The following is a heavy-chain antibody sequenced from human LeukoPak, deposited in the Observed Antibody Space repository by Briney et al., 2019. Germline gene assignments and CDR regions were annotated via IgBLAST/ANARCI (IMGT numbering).Heavy chain of an antibody. V-gene: IGHV4-59*08. CDR3: ARKYYYDSSGSDFEDAFDI. D-gene: IGHD3-22*01. Sequence: SETLSLTCTVSGGSISSYYWSWIRQPPGRGLEWIGYIYYSGSTNYNPSLKSRVTISVDTSKNQFSLKLSSVTAADTAVYYCARKYYYDSSGSDFEDAFDIWGQGTMVTVSS. J-gene: IGHJ3*02. CDR1: GGSISSYY. CDR2: IYYSGST.